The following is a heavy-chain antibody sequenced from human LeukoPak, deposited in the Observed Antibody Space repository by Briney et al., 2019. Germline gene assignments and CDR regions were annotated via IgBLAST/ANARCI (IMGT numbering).Heavy chain of an antibody. Sequence: GRSLRLSCAASGFTFSSYAMHWVRQAPGKGLEWLSYIRSSDSTTYYADSVKGRFTISRDNAKNSLYLQMDSLRVEDTAVYYCAKRADSSAHSFDYWGQGTLVTVSS. CDR3: AKRADSSAHSFDY. V-gene: IGHV3-48*04. D-gene: IGHD3-22*01. CDR2: IRSSDSTT. CDR1: GFTFSSYA. J-gene: IGHJ4*02.